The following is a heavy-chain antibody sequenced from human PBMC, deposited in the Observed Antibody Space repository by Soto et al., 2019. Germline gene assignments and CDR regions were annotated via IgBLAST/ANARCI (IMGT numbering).Heavy chain of an antibody. CDR2: ISSSSYI. CDR1: GFTFSSYS. J-gene: IGHJ3*02. D-gene: IGHD3-22*01. CDR3: ARDHYDSSGYFVRRADYAFDI. V-gene: IGHV3-21*01. Sequence: GGSLRLSCAASGFTFSSYSMNWVRQAPGKGLEWVSFISSSSYIYYAGSVKGRFTISRDNAKNSLYLQMNSLRAEDTAVYYCARDHYDSSGYFVRRADYAFDIWGQGTMVTVSS.